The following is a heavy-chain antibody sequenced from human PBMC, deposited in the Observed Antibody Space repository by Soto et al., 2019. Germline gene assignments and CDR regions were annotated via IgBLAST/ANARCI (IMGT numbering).Heavy chain of an antibody. V-gene: IGHV6-1*01. D-gene: IGHD6-19*01. CDR1: GDSVSSNTAA. CDR2: TYYRSNWRH. CDR3: ARGVAGSGFDL. J-gene: IGHJ4*02. Sequence: PSQTLSLTGAISGDSVSSNTAAWNWIRSSPSRGLEWLGRTYYRSNWRHDYAVSVKSRITVNPDTSKNHSSLQLNSVTPDDTAVYYCARGVAGSGFDLWGQGTLVTVSS.